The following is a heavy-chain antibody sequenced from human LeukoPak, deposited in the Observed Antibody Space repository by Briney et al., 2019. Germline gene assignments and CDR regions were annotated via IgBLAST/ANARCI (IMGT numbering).Heavy chain of an antibody. CDR2: IIPIFGTA. CDR3: ARAITMVRGVRRHNWFDP. J-gene: IGHJ5*02. CDR1: GGTFCSYA. D-gene: IGHD3-10*01. Sequence: ASVKVSCKASGGTFCSYAISWVRQAPGQGLEWMGGIIPIFGTANYAQKFQGRVTITADESTSTAYMELSSLRSEDTAVYYCARAITMVRGVRRHNWFDPWGQGALVTVSS. V-gene: IGHV1-69*13.